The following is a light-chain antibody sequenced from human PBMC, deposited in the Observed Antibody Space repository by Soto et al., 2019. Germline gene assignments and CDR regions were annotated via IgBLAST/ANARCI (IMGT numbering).Light chain of an antibody. Sequence: QSALTQPASVSGSPGQSISISCTGTSSDVGGYNYVSWYQQHPGKAPKLMIYEVSNRPSGVSNRFSGSKSGNTASLTISGLQAEDEADYYCSSNISDTPVVFGTGTKVTVL. V-gene: IGLV2-14*01. CDR3: SSNISDTPVV. J-gene: IGLJ1*01. CDR2: EVS. CDR1: SSDVGGYNY.